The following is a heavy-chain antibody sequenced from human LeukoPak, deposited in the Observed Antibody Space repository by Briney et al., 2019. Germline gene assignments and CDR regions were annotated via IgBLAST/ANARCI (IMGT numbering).Heavy chain of an antibody. V-gene: IGHV3-15*04. D-gene: IGHD3-16*01. J-gene: IGHJ4*02. CDR2: IESKTDSGTT. Sequence: GGSLRLSCAASGFPLSDAWMSWVRQAPGKGLEWVGRIESKTDSGTTEYAAPVKGRFTISRDDSKNTLYLQMNSLKTEDTAVYYCTRDEGDDYFDNWGQGTLVTVFS. CDR3: TRDEGDDYFDN. CDR1: GFPLSDAW.